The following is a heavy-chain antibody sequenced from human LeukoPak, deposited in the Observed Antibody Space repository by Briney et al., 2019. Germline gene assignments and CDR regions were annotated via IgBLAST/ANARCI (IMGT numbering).Heavy chain of an antibody. CDR3: AVGITMVRGVIPLPKSFDY. J-gene: IGHJ4*02. CDR2: ISAYNGNT. CDR1: GYTFTSYG. D-gene: IGHD3-10*01. Sequence: GASVKVSCKASGYTFTSYGISWVRQAPGQGLEWMGWISAYNGNTNYAQKLQGRVTMTTDTSTSTAYMELRSLRSDDTAVYYCAVGITMVRGVIPLPKSFDYWGQGTLVTVSS. V-gene: IGHV1-18*01.